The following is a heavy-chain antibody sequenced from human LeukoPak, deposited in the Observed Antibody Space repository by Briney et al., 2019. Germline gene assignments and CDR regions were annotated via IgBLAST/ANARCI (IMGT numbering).Heavy chain of an antibody. J-gene: IGHJ4*02. V-gene: IGHV3-74*01. Sequence: PGGSLRLSCAASGFTFSNYWMHWVRQAPGKGLVWVSRVNSDGSSTSYADPVKGRFTISRDNSKNTLSLQINSLRAEDTAVYYCAKGLSSSSSRGDFDYWGQGTLVTVSS. D-gene: IGHD6-6*01. CDR3: AKGLSSSSSRGDFDY. CDR1: GFTFSNYW. CDR2: VNSDGSST.